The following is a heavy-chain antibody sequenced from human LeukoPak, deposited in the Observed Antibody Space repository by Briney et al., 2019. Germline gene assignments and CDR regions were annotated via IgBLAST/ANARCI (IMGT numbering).Heavy chain of an antibody. Sequence: PSETLSLTCAVSGGSISSSNWWSWVRQPPGKGLEWIGYIYYSGSTNYNPSLKSRVTISVDTSKNQFSLKLSSVTAADTAVYYCARAVDGSGSYYYYYYGMDVWGQGATVTVSS. J-gene: IGHJ6*02. V-gene: IGHV4-4*02. CDR2: IYYSGST. CDR3: ARAVDGSGSYYYYYYGMDV. CDR1: GGSISSSNW. D-gene: IGHD3-10*01.